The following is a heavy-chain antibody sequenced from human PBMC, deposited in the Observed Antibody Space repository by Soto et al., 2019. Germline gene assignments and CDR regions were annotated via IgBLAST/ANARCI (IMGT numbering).Heavy chain of an antibody. CDR3: AREYYDFWSGYFSGMDV. Sequence: VGSLRLSCAASGFTFSSYWMSWVRQAPGKGLEWVANIKQDGSEKYYVDSVKGRFTISRDNAKNSLYLQMNSLRAEDTAVYYCAREYYDFWSGYFSGMDVWGQGTRSPSP. CDR2: IKQDGSEK. J-gene: IGHJ6*02. V-gene: IGHV3-7*03. CDR1: GFTFSSYW. D-gene: IGHD3-3*01.